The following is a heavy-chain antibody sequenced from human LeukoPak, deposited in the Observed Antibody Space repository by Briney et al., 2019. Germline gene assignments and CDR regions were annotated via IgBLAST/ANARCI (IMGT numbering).Heavy chain of an antibody. J-gene: IGHJ3*02. CDR2: VSSSSSYI. Sequence: PVQPLDSPSVVSSSSSYIYYADSVKGRFTISRDNAKNSLYLQMNSLRAEDTAVYYCARDDDYYDSSGYPLSHAFDIWGQGTMVTVSS. D-gene: IGHD3-22*01. CDR3: ARDDDYYDSSGYPLSHAFDI. V-gene: IGHV3-21*05.